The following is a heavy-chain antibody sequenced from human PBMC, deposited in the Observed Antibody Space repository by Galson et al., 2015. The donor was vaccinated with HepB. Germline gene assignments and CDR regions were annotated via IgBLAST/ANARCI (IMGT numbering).Heavy chain of an antibody. CDR3: ASILRFFDWPPGAFDI. CDR2: IYIGGRT. J-gene: IGHJ3*02. V-gene: IGHV3-53*01. Sequence: SLRPSCAASGFNVSNAYMTWVRQAPGKGLEWVSLIYIGGRTYNADSVKGRFTISRDDSKNMLYLQMNSLRAEDTAVYYCASILRFFDWPPGAFDIWGQGTMVTVSS. CDR1: GFNVSNAY. D-gene: IGHD3-9*01.